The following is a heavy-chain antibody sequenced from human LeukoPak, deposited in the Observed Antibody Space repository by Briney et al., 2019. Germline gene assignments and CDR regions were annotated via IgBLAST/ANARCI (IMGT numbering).Heavy chain of an antibody. CDR3: TRLYDGSGTYYNGDY. D-gene: IGHD3-10*01. J-gene: IGHJ4*02. CDR1: GFTFSSYA. V-gene: IGHV3-23*01. CDR2: ISGSGGST. Sequence: GGSLRLSCAASGFTFSSYAMSWVRQAPGKGLEWVSAISGSGGSTYYADSVKGRFTISRDDSQNTAYLQINSLKTEDTAVYYCTRLYDGSGTYYNGDYWGQGTLVTVSS.